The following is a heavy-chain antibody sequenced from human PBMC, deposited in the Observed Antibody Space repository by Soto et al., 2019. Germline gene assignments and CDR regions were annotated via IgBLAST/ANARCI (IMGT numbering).Heavy chain of an antibody. J-gene: IGHJ6*03. CDR2: IYYSGRT. Sequence: QLQLQESGPGLVKPSETLSLTCTVSGGSISSSSYYWGWIRQPPGKGLEWIGSIYYSGRTYYNPSLKSRVTISVDTSKNQFSLKLSSVTAADRAVYYCARRPRDPDNYYYYMDVWGKGTTVTVSS. CDR1: GGSISSSSYY. CDR3: ARRPRDPDNYYYYMDV. V-gene: IGHV4-39*01. D-gene: IGHD2-21*02.